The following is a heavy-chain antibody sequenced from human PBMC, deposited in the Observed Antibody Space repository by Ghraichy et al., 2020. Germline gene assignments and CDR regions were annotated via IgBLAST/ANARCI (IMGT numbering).Heavy chain of an antibody. Sequence: GESLNISCTASGFTFSTYSMHWVRQAPGKGLVWVSNINRDGITKNYADSLKGRFTISRDNAKDTLHLQMTSLRAEDTAVYYCARVPITSVFDSCGQGTLVTVSS. CDR3: ARVPITSVFDS. D-gene: IGHD1-14*01. CDR1: GFTFSTYS. V-gene: IGHV3-74*01. J-gene: IGHJ4*02. CDR2: INRDGITK.